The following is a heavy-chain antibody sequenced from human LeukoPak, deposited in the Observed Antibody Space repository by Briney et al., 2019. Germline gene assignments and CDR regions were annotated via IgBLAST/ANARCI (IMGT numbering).Heavy chain of an antibody. CDR3: AKVGGYRQAHFDY. D-gene: IGHD1-26*01. V-gene: IGHV3-23*01. J-gene: IGHJ4*02. CDR2: LSGSGGST. Sequence: GGSLRLSCAASGFTFNNYAMSWVRQAPGKGLEWVSTLSGSGGSTYYADSVKGRFTISRDNSKNTLYVQMNSLRVEDTAVYYCAKVGGYRQAHFDYWGQGTLVTVSS. CDR1: GFTFNNYA.